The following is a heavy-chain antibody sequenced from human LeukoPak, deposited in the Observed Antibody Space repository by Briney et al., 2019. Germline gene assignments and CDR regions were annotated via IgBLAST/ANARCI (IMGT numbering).Heavy chain of an antibody. Sequence: SETLSLTCTVSGGSISSSHYYWGWIRQTPGKGLEWIGTIYYSGTTYYNPSLESRATISEDTSKNQFSLTLRSVTAADTAVYYCARAYYYYYMDVWGKGTTVTVSS. V-gene: IGHV4-39*01. J-gene: IGHJ6*03. CDR2: IYYSGTT. CDR1: GGSISSSHYY. CDR3: ARAYYYYYMDV.